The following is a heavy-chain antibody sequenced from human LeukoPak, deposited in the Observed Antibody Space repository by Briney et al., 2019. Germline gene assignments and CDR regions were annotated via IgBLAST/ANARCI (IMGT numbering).Heavy chain of an antibody. CDR3: AKDFYDYGDIAFDI. CDR2: IRYDGSNK. CDR1: GFTFSSYA. J-gene: IGHJ3*02. Sequence: GGXXRLSCAASGFTFSSYAMSWVRQAPGKGLEWVAFIRYDGSNKYYADSVKGRFTISRDNSKNTLYLQMNSLRAEDTAVYYCAKDFYDYGDIAFDIWGQGTIVTVSS. V-gene: IGHV3-30*02. D-gene: IGHD4-17*01.